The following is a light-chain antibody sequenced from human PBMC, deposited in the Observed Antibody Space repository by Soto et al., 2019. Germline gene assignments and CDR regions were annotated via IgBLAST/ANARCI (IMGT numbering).Light chain of an antibody. CDR3: QQTLSFPPT. CDR2: AAS. CDR1: ERINTY. V-gene: IGKV1-12*01. J-gene: IGKJ1*01. Sequence: DIQMTRSPSSVSASVGDRVTITCRASERINTYLAWYQQQPGKAPKLLIYAASSLQSGVPSRFSGSGSGTEFTLTISSLQPEDFATYYCQQTLSFPPTFGQGTKVDIK.